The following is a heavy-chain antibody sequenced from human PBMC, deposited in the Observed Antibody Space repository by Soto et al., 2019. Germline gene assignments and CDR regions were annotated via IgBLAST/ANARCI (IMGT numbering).Heavy chain of an antibody. D-gene: IGHD6-19*01. CDR2: IYWNDDK. Sequence: SGPTLVNPTQTLTLSCTFSGFSLSTSGVGVGWIRQPPGKALEWLALIYWNDDKRYSPSLKSRLTVTKGTSKNEVVLTMHNLPHVDTATYYCAHRRKRVAGAFEAFDIRGQGTMVNVS. J-gene: IGHJ3*02. CDR1: GFSLSTSGVG. CDR3: AHRRKRVAGAFEAFDI. V-gene: IGHV2-5*01.